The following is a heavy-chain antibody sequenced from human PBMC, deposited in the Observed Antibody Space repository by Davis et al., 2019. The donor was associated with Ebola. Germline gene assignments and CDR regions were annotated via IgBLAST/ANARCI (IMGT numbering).Heavy chain of an antibody. V-gene: IGHV4-34*01. D-gene: IGHD3-3*01. CDR1: GGSFSGYY. J-gene: IGHJ6*02. CDR2: INHSGST. CDR3: ARGPLVFGVVTQNYYGMDV. Sequence: PSETLSLTCAVYGGSFSGYYWSWIRQPPGKGLEWIGEINHSGSTNYNPSLKSRVTISVDTSKNQFSLKLSSVTAADTAVYYCARGPLVFGVVTQNYYGMDVWGQGTTVTVSS.